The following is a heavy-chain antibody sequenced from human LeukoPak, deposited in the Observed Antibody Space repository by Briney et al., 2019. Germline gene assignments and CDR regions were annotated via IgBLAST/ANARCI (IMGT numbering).Heavy chain of an antibody. V-gene: IGHV1-2*06. CDR1: GYTFTSYA. J-gene: IGHJ6*02. D-gene: IGHD6-19*01. Sequence: GASVKVSCKASGYTFTSYAMHWVRQAPGQRLEWMGRINPNSGGTNYAQKFQGRVTMTRDTSISTAYMELSSLRSEDTAVYYCARGSVYSSGWGVNPYYYGMDVWGQGTTVTVSS. CDR2: INPNSGGT. CDR3: ARGSVYSSGWGVNPYYYGMDV.